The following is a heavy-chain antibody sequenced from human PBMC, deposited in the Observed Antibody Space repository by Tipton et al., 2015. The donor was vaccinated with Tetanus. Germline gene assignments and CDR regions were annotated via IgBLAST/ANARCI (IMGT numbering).Heavy chain of an antibody. V-gene: IGHV3-30-3*01. Sequence: SLRLSCAASGFTFTDYWMHWVRQAPGKGLEWVAVITFDGGTKYYADSVKGRFTLSRDNSQNTLYLQMNSLKVEDTAVYYCAREDGGPTLDYFDSWGQGALVIVSS. CDR3: AREDGGPTLDYFDS. CDR1: GFTFTDYW. J-gene: IGHJ4*02. CDR2: ITFDGGTK. D-gene: IGHD3-16*01.